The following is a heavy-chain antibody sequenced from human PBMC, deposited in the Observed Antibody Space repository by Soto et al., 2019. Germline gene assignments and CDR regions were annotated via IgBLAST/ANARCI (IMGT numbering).Heavy chain of an antibody. V-gene: IGHV4-30-2*06. Sequence: SETLSLTCSVSGVTMSYGGYSWSWIRQSPGKGLEWLGYISHLETTYYNPSFKSRLSLSIDRTRNQFSLKLSSVTAADTAVYFCARDRWMSRANWFDPWGPGTLVTVSS. D-gene: IGHD2-2*03. CDR1: GVTMSYGGYS. CDR2: ISHLETT. CDR3: ARDRWMSRANWFDP. J-gene: IGHJ5*02.